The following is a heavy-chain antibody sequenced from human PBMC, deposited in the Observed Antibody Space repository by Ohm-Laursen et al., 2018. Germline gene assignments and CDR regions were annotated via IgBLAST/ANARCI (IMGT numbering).Heavy chain of an antibody. V-gene: IGHV3-23*01. CDR2: ISLSGGST. J-gene: IGHJ6*02. Sequence: SLRLSCAASGFTFGSYAMSWVRQAPGEGLAWVSTISLSGGSTYYADSVKGRFTISRDNSKNTLSLQMNSLRVEDTAVYYCAKGFYYDGSGYYSPYYYGMDVWGQGTTVTVSS. D-gene: IGHD3-22*01. CDR1: GFTFGSYA. CDR3: AKGFYYDGSGYYSPYYYGMDV.